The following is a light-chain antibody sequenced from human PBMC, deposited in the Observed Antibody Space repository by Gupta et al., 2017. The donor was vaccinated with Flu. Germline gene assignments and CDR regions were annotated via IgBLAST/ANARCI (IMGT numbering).Light chain of an antibody. CDR1: NIGRYS. J-gene: IGLJ2*01. V-gene: IGLV3-21*02. Sequence: SYLLTHPPSLAVAPGQPARIPCGGNNIGRYSVHWYQQRPGQAPVVVVYNERDRRSGVPERFSGSLYRNTAALTVSRVEAGDEADDYCQVWHSDSDQVVFGGGTRLTVL. CDR2: NER. CDR3: QVWHSDSDQVV.